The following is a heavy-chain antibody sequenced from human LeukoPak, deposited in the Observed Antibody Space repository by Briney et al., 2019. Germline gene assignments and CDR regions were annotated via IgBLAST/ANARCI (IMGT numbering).Heavy chain of an antibody. CDR1: GFTFSSYG. Sequence: PGGSLRLSCAASGFTFSSYGMHRVRQAPGKGLEWVAVIWYDGSNKYYADSVKGRFTISRDNSKNTLYLQMNSLRAEDTAVYYCARAGYYYDSSGYYHRPSPFDYWGQGTLVTVSS. V-gene: IGHV3-33*01. D-gene: IGHD3-22*01. CDR3: ARAGYYYDSSGYYHRPSPFDY. J-gene: IGHJ4*02. CDR2: IWYDGSNK.